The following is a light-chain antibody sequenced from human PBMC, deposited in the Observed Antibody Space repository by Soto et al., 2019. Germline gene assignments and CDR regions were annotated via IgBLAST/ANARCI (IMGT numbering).Light chain of an antibody. V-gene: IGLV2-8*01. CDR2: EVT. CDR1: SNDVGRFNA. CDR3: TTSTTRPGSV. Sequence: QSALSQPPSASGSAGQSVTISCTGTSNDVGRFNAVAWYQQHPGKAPKLMIYEVTKRPSGVPDRFSGSKSGKTASLTVSVLQDEDEAHYYCTTSTTRPGSVFGTGTKVTVL. J-gene: IGLJ1*01.